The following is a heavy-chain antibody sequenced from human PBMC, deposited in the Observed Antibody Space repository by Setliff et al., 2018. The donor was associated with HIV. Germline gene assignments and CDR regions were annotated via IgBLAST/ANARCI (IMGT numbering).Heavy chain of an antibody. Sequence: GASVKVSCKTSGFRFTAHKFHWVRQAPGQGLEWMGWTDANGGVTRYAQKFQGRITMTGDPSTATAFMELNRLTSDDTAVYFCARESIASSFVFYSHYMDFWGSGTGVTVSS. V-gene: IGHV1-2*02. CDR1: GFRFTAHK. CDR3: ARESIASSFVFYSHYMDF. CDR2: TDANGGVT. J-gene: IGHJ6*03. D-gene: IGHD2-2*01.